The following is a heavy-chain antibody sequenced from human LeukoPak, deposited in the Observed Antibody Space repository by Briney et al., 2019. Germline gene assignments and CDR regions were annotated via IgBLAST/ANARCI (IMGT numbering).Heavy chain of an antibody. CDR1: GGSISSSSYY. CDR3: AWGVGDVWGSYRSPTNWFDP. V-gene: IGHV4-39*01. CDR2: IYYSGST. D-gene: IGHD3-16*02. Sequence: SETLSLTCTVSGGSISSSSYYWGWIRQPPGKGLEWIGSIYYSGSTYYNPSLKSRVTISVDTSKNQFSLKLSSVTAADTAVYYCAWGVGDVWGSYRSPTNWFDPWGQGTLVTVSS. J-gene: IGHJ5*02.